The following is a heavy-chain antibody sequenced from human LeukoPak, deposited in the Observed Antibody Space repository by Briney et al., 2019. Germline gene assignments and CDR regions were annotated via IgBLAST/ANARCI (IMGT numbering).Heavy chain of an antibody. CDR1: GFTFSDFW. Sequence: GGSLRLSCAASGFTFSDFWMSWVRQAPGKGLGWVANIRQDGGLKHYVDSVKGRFTISRDNAENSLYLQMNSLRAEDTAVYYCAREIVGAIKSYFDYWGQGTLVTVSS. V-gene: IGHV3-7*01. CDR2: IRQDGGLK. CDR3: AREIVGAIKSYFDY. D-gene: IGHD1-26*01. J-gene: IGHJ4*02.